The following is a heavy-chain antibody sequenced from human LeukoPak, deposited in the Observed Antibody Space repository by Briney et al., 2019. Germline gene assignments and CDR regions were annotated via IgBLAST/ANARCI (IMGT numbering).Heavy chain of an antibody. D-gene: IGHD3-10*01. J-gene: IGHJ6*02. CDR3: ARDMVRGVIMRMDV. V-gene: IGHV3-30*04. Sequence: GGSLRLSCAASGFTFSSYAMHWVRQAPGQGLERVAVISYDGSNKYYADSVKGRFTISRDNSKNTLYLQMNSLRAEDTAVYYCARDMVRGVIMRMDVWGQGTTVTVSS. CDR2: ISYDGSNK. CDR1: GFTFSSYA.